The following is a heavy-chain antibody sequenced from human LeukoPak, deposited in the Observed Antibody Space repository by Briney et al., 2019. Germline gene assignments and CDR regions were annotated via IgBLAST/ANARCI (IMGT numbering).Heavy chain of an antibody. CDR3: AKDRYGSGSYLDY. D-gene: IGHD3-10*01. V-gene: IGHV3-23*01. Sequence: GGSLRLSCAAAGFTFSSYAMSWVRQAPGKGLEWVSAISGSGGSTYYADSVKGRFTISRDNSKNTLYLQMNSLRAEDTAVYYCAKDRYGSGSYLDYWGQGTLVTVSS. CDR1: GFTFSSYA. CDR2: ISGSGGST. J-gene: IGHJ4*02.